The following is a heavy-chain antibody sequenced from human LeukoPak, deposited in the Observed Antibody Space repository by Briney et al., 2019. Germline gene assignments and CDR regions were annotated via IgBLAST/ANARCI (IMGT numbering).Heavy chain of an antibody. CDR3: ATDRGYYYGSGSHVDWSAP. CDR2: FDPEDGET. V-gene: IGHV1-24*01. CDR1: GYTLTELS. D-gene: IGHD3-10*01. J-gene: IGHJ5*02. Sequence: ASVKVSFKFSGYTLTELSMHWVRQAPGKGLEWMGGFDPEDGETIYAQKFQGRVTMTEDTSTDTAYMELSSLRSEDTAVYYCATDRGYYYGSGSHVDWSAPWGHGTLVTVSS.